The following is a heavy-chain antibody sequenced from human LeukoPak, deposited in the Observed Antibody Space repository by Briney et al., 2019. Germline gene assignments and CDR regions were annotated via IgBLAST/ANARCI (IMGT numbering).Heavy chain of an antibody. V-gene: IGHV3-30*04. D-gene: IGHD2-2*01. Sequence: GGSLRLSCAASGFTFSSYAMHWVRQAPGKGLEWVAVISYDGSNKYYADSVKGRFTISRDNSKNTLYLQMNSLRAEDMAVYYCARDLGDIVVVPAAHWGQGTLVTVSS. CDR3: ARDLGDIVVVPAAH. CDR2: ISYDGSNK. CDR1: GFTFSSYA. J-gene: IGHJ4*02.